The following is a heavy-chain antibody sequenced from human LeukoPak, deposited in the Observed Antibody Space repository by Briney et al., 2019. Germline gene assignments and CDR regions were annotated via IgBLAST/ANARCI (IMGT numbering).Heavy chain of an antibody. V-gene: IGHV1-69*13. CDR3: AFGYSSGWPSDY. J-gene: IGHJ4*02. Sequence: ASVKVSCKASGGTFSSYAISWVRQAPGQGLEWMGGIIPIFGTANYAQKFQGRVTITADESTSTAYMELSSLRSEDTAVYYCAFGYSSGWPSDYWGQGTLVTVPS. CDR2: IIPIFGTA. CDR1: GGTFSSYA. D-gene: IGHD6-19*01.